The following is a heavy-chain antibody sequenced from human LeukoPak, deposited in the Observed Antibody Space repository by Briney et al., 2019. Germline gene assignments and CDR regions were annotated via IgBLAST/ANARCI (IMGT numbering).Heavy chain of an antibody. CDR3: ARGGSTDSIHSCGGNCYFLDY. CDR2: INPNSGGA. Sequence: GASVKVSCKASGYTFTGNHMRWVRQAPGQGLEGMGWINPNSGGANYAQKVQGRVIMTRDPSISTAYMELSRLGSDDTAVYCCARGGSTDSIHSCGGNCYFLDYWGQGTLVTVSS. D-gene: IGHD2-21*02. J-gene: IGHJ4*02. CDR1: GYTFTGNH. V-gene: IGHV1-2*02.